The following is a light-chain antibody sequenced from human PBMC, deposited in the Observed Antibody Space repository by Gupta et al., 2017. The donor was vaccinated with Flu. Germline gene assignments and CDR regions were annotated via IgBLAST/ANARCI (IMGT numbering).Light chain of an antibody. CDR3: MQALQTLRT. J-gene: IGKJ1*01. V-gene: IGKV2-28*01. CDR1: QSLLHSDGYNY. CDR2: LGS. Sequence: DNVMNKSPLSLPVTPGEPASISCRPSQSLLHSDGYNYLDWYLQKPGQSPQLLIYLGSNRASGVPDRFSGSGSGTDFTLKISRVEAEDVGVYYCMQALQTLRTFGQGTKVEIK.